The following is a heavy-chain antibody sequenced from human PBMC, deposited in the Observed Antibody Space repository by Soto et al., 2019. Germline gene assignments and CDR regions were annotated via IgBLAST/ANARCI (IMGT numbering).Heavy chain of an antibody. CDR3: ARESYSSGWYAVGAFDI. D-gene: IGHD6-19*01. J-gene: IGHJ3*02. Sequence: QVQLVQSGAEVKKPGASVKVSCKASGYTFTGYYMHWVRQAPGQGLEWMGWINPNSGGTNYAQKFQGWVTMTRDTSISTAYMELSRLRSDDTAVYYCARESYSSGWYAVGAFDIWGQGTMVTVSS. CDR2: INPNSGGT. CDR1: GYTFTGYY. V-gene: IGHV1-2*04.